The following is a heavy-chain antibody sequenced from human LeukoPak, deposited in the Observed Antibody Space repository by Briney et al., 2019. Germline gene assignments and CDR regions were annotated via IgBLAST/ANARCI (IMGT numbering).Heavy chain of an antibody. Sequence: GGSLRLSCAASGLTFSSYAMSWVRQAPGKGLEWVSAISGSGGSTYYADSVKGRFTISRDNSKNTLYLQMNSLRAEDTAVYYCAKGVPITMIVVVTVDFDYWGLGTLVTVSS. J-gene: IGHJ4*02. D-gene: IGHD3-22*01. V-gene: IGHV3-23*01. CDR3: AKGVPITMIVVVTVDFDY. CDR1: GLTFSSYA. CDR2: ISGSGGST.